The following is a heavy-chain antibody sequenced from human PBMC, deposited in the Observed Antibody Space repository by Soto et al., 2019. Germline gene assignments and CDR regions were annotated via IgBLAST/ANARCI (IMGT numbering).Heavy chain of an antibody. Sequence: EVQLVESGGGLVQPGGSLRLSCAASGFTFSSYWMHWVRQAPGKGLVWVSRINSDGSSTSYADSVKGRFTISRDNAKNTLYLPMNSLRAEDTAVYYCARDPVKYSSGWSSYYYYGMDVWGQGTTVTVSS. D-gene: IGHD6-19*01. CDR3: ARDPVKYSSGWSSYYYYGMDV. CDR1: GFTFSSYW. CDR2: INSDGSST. J-gene: IGHJ6*02. V-gene: IGHV3-74*01.